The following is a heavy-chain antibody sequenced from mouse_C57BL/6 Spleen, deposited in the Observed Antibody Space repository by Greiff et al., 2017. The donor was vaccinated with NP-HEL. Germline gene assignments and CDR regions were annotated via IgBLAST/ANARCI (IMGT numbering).Heavy chain of an antibody. D-gene: IGHD3-3*01. CDR1: GYTFTDYE. Sequence: QVQLQQSGAELVRPGASVTLSCKASGYTFTDYEMHWVKQTPVHGLEWIGAIDPETGGTAYNQKFKGKAILTTDKSSSTAYMELRSLTSEDSAAYNCTRRDTYWGEGTTLTVSS. CDR3: TRRDTY. CDR2: IDPETGGT. J-gene: IGHJ2*01. V-gene: IGHV1-15*01.